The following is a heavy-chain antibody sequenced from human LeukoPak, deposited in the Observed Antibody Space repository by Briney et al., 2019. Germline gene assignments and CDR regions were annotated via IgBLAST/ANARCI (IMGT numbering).Heavy chain of an antibody. CDR3: ARVAGIAAQGYGMDV. CDR1: GFTFRSYG. CDR2: IWYDGSNK. V-gene: IGHV3-33*01. J-gene: IGHJ6*02. Sequence: PGGSLRLSCAASGFTFRSYGIHWVRQAPGKGLEWVAVIWYDGSNKYYADSVKGRFTISRDNSKNTLYLQMNSLRAEDTAVYYCARVAGIAAQGYGMDVWGQGTTVTVSS. D-gene: IGHD2-15*01.